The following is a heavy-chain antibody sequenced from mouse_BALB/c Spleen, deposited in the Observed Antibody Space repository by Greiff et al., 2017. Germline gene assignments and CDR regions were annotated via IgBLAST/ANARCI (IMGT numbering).Heavy chain of an antibody. CDR3: ARRGGNYAMDY. Sequence: EVKLVESGAELVKPGASVKLSCTASGFNIKDTYMHWVKQRPEQGLEWIGRIDPANGNTKYDPKFQGKATITADTSSNTAYLQLSSLTSEDTAVYYCARRGGNYAMDYWGQGTSVTVSS. V-gene: IGHV14-3*02. CDR1: GFNIKDTY. J-gene: IGHJ4*01. CDR2: IDPANGNT.